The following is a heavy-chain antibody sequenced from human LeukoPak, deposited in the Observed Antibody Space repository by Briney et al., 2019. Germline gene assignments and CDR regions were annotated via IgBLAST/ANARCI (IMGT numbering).Heavy chain of an antibody. CDR2: ISYDGSNK. D-gene: IGHD1-26*01. V-gene: IGHV3-30*18. Sequence: GRSLRLSCAASGFTFRSYGMHWVRQAPGKGLEWVAVISYDGSNKYYADSVKGRFTISRDNSKNTLYLQMNSLRAEDTAVYYCAKDPGGSYHYWYFDLWGRGTLVTVSS. J-gene: IGHJ2*01. CDR1: GFTFRSYG. CDR3: AKDPGGSYHYWYFDL.